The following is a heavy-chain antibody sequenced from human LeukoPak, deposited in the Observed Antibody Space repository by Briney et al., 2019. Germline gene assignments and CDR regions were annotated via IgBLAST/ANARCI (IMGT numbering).Heavy chain of an antibody. J-gene: IGHJ3*02. V-gene: IGHV4-4*07. CDR1: GGSISSYS. CDR3: ARIYYDSSGHDAFDI. Sequence: SETLSLTCTVSGGSISSYSWSWIRQPAGKGLEWIGRIYTSGSTNYNTSLKSRVTMSVDTSRNQFSLKLSSVTAADTAVYYCARIYYDSSGHDAFDIWGQGTMVTVSS. CDR2: IYTSGST. D-gene: IGHD3-22*01.